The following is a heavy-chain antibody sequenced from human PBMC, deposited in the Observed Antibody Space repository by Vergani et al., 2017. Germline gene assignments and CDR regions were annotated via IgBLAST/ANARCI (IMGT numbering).Heavy chain of an antibody. D-gene: IGHD6-13*01. CDR2: ISSSSSTI. Sequence: EVQLVESGGGLVQPGGSLRLSCAASGFTFSSYSMNWVRQAPGKGLEWVSYISSSSSTIYYADSVKGRFTISRDNAKNSLYLQMNSLRAEDTAVYYCGRDFGGIASGGGDYWGQGTLVTVSS. CDR3: GRDFGGIASGGGDY. J-gene: IGHJ4*02. CDR1: GFTFSSYS. V-gene: IGHV3-48*01.